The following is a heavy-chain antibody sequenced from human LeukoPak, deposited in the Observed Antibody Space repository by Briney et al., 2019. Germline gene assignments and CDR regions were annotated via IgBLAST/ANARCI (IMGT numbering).Heavy chain of an antibody. J-gene: IGHJ4*02. CDR3: ARGWQGYYDSSGYYLPDY. CDR1: GGSLSGYY. CDR2: INHSGST. Sequence: SETLSLTCAVYGGSLSGYYWSWIRQPPGKGLEWIGEINHSGSTNYNPSLKSRVAISVDTSKNQFSLQLSSMTAADTALYYCARGWQGYYDSSGYYLPDYWGQGTLVTVSS. D-gene: IGHD3-22*01. V-gene: IGHV4-34*01.